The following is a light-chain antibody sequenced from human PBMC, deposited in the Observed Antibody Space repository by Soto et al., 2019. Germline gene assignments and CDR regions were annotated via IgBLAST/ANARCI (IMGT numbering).Light chain of an antibody. CDR1: QSVSYSSNNKNY. Sequence: DIVMTQSPDSLAVSLGERATINCKSSQSVSYSSNNKNYLAWYQQKPGQPPKLLIYWASTRESGVPDRFSGSGFGTDFTLTISSLQAEDVAVYYCQQYYGTPFTFGPGTKVDIK. J-gene: IGKJ3*01. CDR3: QQYYGTPFT. V-gene: IGKV4-1*01. CDR2: WAS.